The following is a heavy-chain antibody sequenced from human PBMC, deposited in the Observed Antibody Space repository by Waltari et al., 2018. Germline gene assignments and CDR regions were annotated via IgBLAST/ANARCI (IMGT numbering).Heavy chain of an antibody. CDR1: GYSISSGYY. Sequence: QVQLQASGPGLVKPSETLSLTCAVSGYSISSGYYWGWIRQPPGKGLEWIGSIYHSGSTYYNPSLKSRVTISVDTSKNQFSLKLSSVTAADTAVYYCARRKGYSSGWLFDYWGQGTLVTVSS. CDR3: ARRKGYSSGWLFDY. D-gene: IGHD6-19*01. J-gene: IGHJ4*02. V-gene: IGHV4-38-2*01. CDR2: IYHSGST.